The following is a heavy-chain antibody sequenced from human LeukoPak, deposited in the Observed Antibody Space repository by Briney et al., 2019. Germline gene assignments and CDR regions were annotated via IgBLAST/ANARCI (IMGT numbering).Heavy chain of an antibody. CDR2: IYYNGNT. V-gene: IGHV4-59*08. CDR1: GGSISSYC. CDR3: ARHGTQWLRYPNFDY. J-gene: IGHJ4*02. Sequence: SETLSLTCTVSGGSISSYCWSWIRQPPGEGLEWIGSIYYNGNTDYNPSLKSRVTISVDTSNNQFSLKLSSVTAAATAVYYCARHGTQWLRYPNFDYWGQGTLVTVSS. D-gene: IGHD6-19*01.